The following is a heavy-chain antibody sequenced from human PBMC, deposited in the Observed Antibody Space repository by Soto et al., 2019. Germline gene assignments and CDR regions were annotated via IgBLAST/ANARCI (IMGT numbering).Heavy chain of an antibody. D-gene: IGHD6-6*01. V-gene: IGHV1-2*02. J-gene: IGHJ4*02. CDR3: ARARQLALSAFDY. CDR1: GYTFTGYY. CDR2: INPNSGGT. Sequence: ASVKVSCKVSGYTFTGYYMHWVRQAPGQGLEWMGWINPNSGGTNYAQKFQGRVTMTRDTSISTAYMELSRLRSDDTAVYYCARARQLALSAFDYWGKGTLVTVSS.